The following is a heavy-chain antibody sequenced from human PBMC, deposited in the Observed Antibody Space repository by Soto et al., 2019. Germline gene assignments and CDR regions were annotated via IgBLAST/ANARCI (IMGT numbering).Heavy chain of an antibody. D-gene: IGHD3-16*01. CDR3: AKDRLAGGFDY. J-gene: IGHJ4*02. Sequence: GGSLRLSCAASGSTFSNYAMSWVRQAPGEGLEWVSLVSATAGTTYYTDSVKGRFTISRDNSRNTVYLQMNSLRADDTAVYYCAKDRLAGGFDYWGQGTLVTVSS. V-gene: IGHV3-23*01. CDR2: VSATAGTT. CDR1: GSTFSNYA.